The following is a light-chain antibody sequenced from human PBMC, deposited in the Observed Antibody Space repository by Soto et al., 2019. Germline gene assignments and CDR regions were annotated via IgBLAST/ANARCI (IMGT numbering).Light chain of an antibody. CDR1: RSNIGSDS. CDR2: SDD. Sequence: QPVLTQAPSASGTPGQRVTISCSGSRSNIGSDSVIWYQQLPGTAPKLLIYSDDQRPSGVPDRFSGSKSGTSASLAISGLQSEDEADYYCATWDDSLNGLVFGTGTKLTVL. CDR3: ATWDDSLNGLV. J-gene: IGLJ1*01. V-gene: IGLV1-44*01.